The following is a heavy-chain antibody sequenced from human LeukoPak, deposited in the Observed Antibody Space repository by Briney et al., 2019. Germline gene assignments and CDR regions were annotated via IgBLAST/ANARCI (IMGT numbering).Heavy chain of an antibody. CDR1: GFTFSDYY. V-gene: IGHV3-11*06. D-gene: IGHD3-3*01. CDR2: IISSSSYT. CDR3: ARPYDLGAFHI. Sequence: GGSLRLSCVASGFTFSDYYMSWVRQAPGEGLEWVSYIISSSSYTNYADSVKGRFTISRDNAKNSPYLQLNSLRAEDTAVYYCARPYDLGAFHIWGQGTMVTVSS. J-gene: IGHJ3*02.